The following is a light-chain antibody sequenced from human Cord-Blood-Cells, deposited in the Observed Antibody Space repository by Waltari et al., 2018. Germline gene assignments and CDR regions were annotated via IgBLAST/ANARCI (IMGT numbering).Light chain of an antibody. J-gene: IGLJ3*02. CDR3: MIWHSSAWV. CDR2: YKSDSDK. Sequence: QAVLTQRASLSASPGASASPTCTFRSGINVGTYRIYWYQQNPGSPPQYLLRYKSDSDKQQGSGVPSRFSGSKDASANAGILLISGLQSEDEADYYCMIWHSSAWVFGGGTKLTVL. CDR1: SGINVGTYR. V-gene: IGLV5-45*01.